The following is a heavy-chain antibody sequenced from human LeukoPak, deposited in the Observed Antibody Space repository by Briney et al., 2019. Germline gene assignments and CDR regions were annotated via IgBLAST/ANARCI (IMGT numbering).Heavy chain of an antibody. D-gene: IGHD6-13*01. CDR1: GYTFTSHG. Sequence: APVKVSCKASGYTFTSHGITWVRQAPGQGLEWMGWISVYNGNTNYAQKLQGRVTMTTDTPTSTAYMELRSLRSDDTAVYYCARVGIAVAANAHIDYSDYWGQGTLVTVSS. CDR2: ISVYNGNT. V-gene: IGHV1-18*01. J-gene: IGHJ4*02. CDR3: ARVGIAVAANAHIDYSDY.